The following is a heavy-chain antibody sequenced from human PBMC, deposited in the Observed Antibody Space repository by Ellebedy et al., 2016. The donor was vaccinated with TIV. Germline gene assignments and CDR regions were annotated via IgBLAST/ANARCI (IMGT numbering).Heavy chain of an antibody. V-gene: IGHV4-34*01. J-gene: IGHJ4*02. D-gene: IGHD2/OR15-2a*01. CDR1: GGSFSGYY. Sequence: MPSETLSLTCAVYGGSFSGYYWSWIRQPPGKGLEWIGEINHSVGTNSNPSLKSRVTISLDTSKNQFSLKLTSVSAADTADYFCARGLGGGEYFDFWGQGTPVTVSS. CDR2: INHSVGT. CDR3: ARGLGGGEYFDF.